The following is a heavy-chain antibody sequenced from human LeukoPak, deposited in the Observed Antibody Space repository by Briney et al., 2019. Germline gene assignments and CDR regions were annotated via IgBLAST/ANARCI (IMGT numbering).Heavy chain of an antibody. D-gene: IGHD1-14*01. CDR2: IKSKTDGGTT. J-gene: IGHJ4*02. V-gene: IGHV3-15*01. Sequence: GGSLRLSCAASGFTFSNAWMSWVRQAPGKGLEWVGRIKSKTDGGTTDYAAPVKGRFTISRDDSKNTLYLQVNSLKTEDTAVYYCTTGPITGTTNYFDYWGQGTLVTVSS. CDR3: TTGPITGTTNYFDY. CDR1: GFTFSNAW.